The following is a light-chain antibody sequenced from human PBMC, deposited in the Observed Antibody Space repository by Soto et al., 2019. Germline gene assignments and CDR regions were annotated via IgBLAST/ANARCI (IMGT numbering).Light chain of an antibody. Sequence: DIQITQSPLTLSASIGDRVTITCRASQSINNWLAWYQQKPGKPPKLLLYGASSRDSGVPPRFSGSGSGTEFTLTISSLQPDDFATYYCQQYNRYSGMFDQGTKVEVK. V-gene: IGKV1-5*01. CDR3: QQYNRYSGM. CDR1: QSINNW. J-gene: IGKJ1*01. CDR2: GAS.